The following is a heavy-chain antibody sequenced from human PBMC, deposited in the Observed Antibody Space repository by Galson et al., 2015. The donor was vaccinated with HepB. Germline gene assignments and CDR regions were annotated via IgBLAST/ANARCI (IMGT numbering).Heavy chain of an antibody. V-gene: IGHV3-73*01. J-gene: IGHJ4*02. D-gene: IGHD2-21*02. CDR3: TRLVVVTDY. Sequence: SLRLSCAASGFTFSGSAMHWVRQASGKGLEWVGRIRSKANSYATAYAASVKGRFTISRDDSKNTAYLQMNSLKTEDTAVYYCTRLVVVTDYWGQGTLVTVSS. CDR1: GFTFSGSA. CDR2: IRSKANSYAT.